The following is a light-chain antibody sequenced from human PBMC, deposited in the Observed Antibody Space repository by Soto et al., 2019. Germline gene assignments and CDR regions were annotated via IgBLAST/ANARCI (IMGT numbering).Light chain of an antibody. CDR2: WAA. J-gene: IGKJ4*01. CDR3: QQYYITPLT. Sequence: DIVMTQSPDSLAVSLGERATINCKSSQSVLYSTNNKNYLAWYQQKPGQPPKLLIYWAATRESGVPGRFSGSVSGTDFTLTISSLQAEDVAVYYCQQYYITPLTCGGGTKVEIK. V-gene: IGKV4-1*01. CDR1: QSVLYSTNNKNY.